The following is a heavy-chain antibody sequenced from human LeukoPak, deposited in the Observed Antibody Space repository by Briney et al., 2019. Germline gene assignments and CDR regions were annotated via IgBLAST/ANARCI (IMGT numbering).Heavy chain of an antibody. Sequence: GGSLRLSCAASGFTFSSYAMSWVRQAPGKGLEWVSAISSSSSYIYYADSVKGRFTISRDNAKNSLYLQMNSLRAEDTAVYYCARELVIAVAGTPDALDIWGQGTMVTVSS. CDR1: GFTFSSYA. CDR3: ARELVIAVAGTPDALDI. D-gene: IGHD6-19*01. CDR2: ISSSSSYI. V-gene: IGHV3-21*01. J-gene: IGHJ3*02.